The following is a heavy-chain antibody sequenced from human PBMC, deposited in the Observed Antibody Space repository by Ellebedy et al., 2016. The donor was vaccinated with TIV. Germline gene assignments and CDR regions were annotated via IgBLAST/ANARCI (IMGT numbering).Heavy chain of an antibody. CDR3: ARQKAKGGAFDV. J-gene: IGHJ3*01. CDR1: GYRFSSYW. D-gene: IGHD6-25*01. CDR2: ISPVDSGT. Sequence: GESLKISXKGSGYRFSSYWIGWVRQMPGKGLEWMGQISPVDSGTRYSPSFEGQVTISVDKSSNTAYLQWSRPKASDTAIYYCARQKAKGGAFDVWGQGTMVTFSA. V-gene: IGHV5-51*01.